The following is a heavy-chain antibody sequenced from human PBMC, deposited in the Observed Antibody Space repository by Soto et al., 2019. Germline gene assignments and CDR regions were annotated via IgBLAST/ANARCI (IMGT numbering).Heavy chain of an antibody. CDR3: ARGHSGSDTELFDY. J-gene: IGHJ4*02. Sequence: QVQLVESGGGVVQPGRSLRVSCAASGFTFSSYGMHWVRQAPGKGLEWVAVIWNDGSNKYYADSVKGRFTISRDNSKNTLYLQMNSLRAEDTAVYYCARGHSGSDTELFDYWGQGTLVTVSS. CDR1: GFTFSSYG. V-gene: IGHV3-33*01. CDR2: IWNDGSNK. D-gene: IGHD5-12*01.